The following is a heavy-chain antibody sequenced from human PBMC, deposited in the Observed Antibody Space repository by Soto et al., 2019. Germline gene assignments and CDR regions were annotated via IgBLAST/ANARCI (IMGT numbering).Heavy chain of an antibody. Sequence: GGSLRLSCAASGISFSDFAMNWVRQAPGKGLEWVSYISRSSDTVYYADSVRGRFTISRDNAKDSLYLQMNSLRDDDTAVYYYARDPAVGISAWYYFDHWGHGTLVTVSS. CDR2: ISRSSDTV. J-gene: IGHJ4*01. CDR3: ARDPAVGISAWYYFDH. V-gene: IGHV3-48*02. D-gene: IGHD3-16*01. CDR1: GISFSDFA.